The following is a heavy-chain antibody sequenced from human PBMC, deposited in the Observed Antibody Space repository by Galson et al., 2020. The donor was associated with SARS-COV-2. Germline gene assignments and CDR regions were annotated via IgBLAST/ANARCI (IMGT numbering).Heavy chain of an antibody. V-gene: IGHV3-21*01. CDR1: GFPYSTYS. CDR3: ARDEGIRGYNYGRLYYGMDV. J-gene: IGHJ6*02. D-gene: IGHD5-18*01. Sequence: NSGGYLRLYCAASGFPYSTYSMNWVRLAPGKRLEWVPSISTSSSYTYYVDSVKGRFSISRDNPRNSLYLQMNRLRAEATAVYYCARDEGIRGYNYGRLYYGMDVWGQGTTVTVSS. CDR2: ISTSSSYT.